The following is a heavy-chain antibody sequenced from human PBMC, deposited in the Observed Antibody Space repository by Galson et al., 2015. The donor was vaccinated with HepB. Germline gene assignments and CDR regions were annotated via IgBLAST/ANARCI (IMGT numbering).Heavy chain of an antibody. J-gene: IGHJ3*02. V-gene: IGHV5-51*01. Sequence: QSGAEVKKPGESLKISCKGSGYSFTSYWIGWVRQMPGKGLEWMGIIYPGDSDTRYSPSFQGQVTISADKSISTAYLQWSILKASDTAMYYCARPSWLQANTPRADAFDIWGQGTMVTVSS. CDR2: IYPGDSDT. CDR1: GYSFTSYW. D-gene: IGHD5-24*01. CDR3: ARPSWLQANTPRADAFDI.